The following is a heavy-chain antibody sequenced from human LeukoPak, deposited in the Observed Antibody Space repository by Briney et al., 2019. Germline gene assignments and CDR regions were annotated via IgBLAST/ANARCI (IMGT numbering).Heavy chain of an antibody. CDR2: INAGNGNT. CDR3: ASVGPAATDYYYYYGMDV. Sequence: ASVKVSCKASGYTFTSYGISWVRQAPGQRLEWMGWINAGNGNTKYSQKFQGRVTITRDTSASTAYMELSSLRSEDTAVYYCASVGPAATDYYYYYGMDVWGQGTTVTVSS. D-gene: IGHD2-2*01. J-gene: IGHJ6*02. CDR1: GYTFTSYG. V-gene: IGHV1-3*01.